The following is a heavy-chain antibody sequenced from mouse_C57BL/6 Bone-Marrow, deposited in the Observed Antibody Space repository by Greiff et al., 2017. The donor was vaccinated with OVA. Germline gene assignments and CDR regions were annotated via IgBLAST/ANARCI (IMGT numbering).Heavy chain of an antibody. CDR3: TTFIYYDYESAMDY. J-gene: IGHJ4*01. CDR1: GFNIKDDY. V-gene: IGHV14-4*01. CDR2: IDPENGDT. D-gene: IGHD2-4*01. Sequence: EVQLQQSGAELVRPGASVKLSCTASGFNIKDDYMHWVKQRPEQGLEWIGWIDPENGDTEYASKFQGKATITADTSSNTAYLQLSSLTSEDTAGYYCTTFIYYDYESAMDYWGQGTSVTVSS.